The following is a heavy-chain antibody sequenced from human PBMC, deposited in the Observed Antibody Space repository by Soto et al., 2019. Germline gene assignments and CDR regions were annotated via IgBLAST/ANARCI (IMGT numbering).Heavy chain of an antibody. Sequence: QVHLVESGGGLVKPGGSLRLSCAASGFTFSDYYMSWIRQAPGKGLEWLSYSSDSGTVTRYADSVKGRFSISRDNAKNSLYLQINSLRGEDTAIYYCARSGDNYNLLDYWGQGTPVTVSS. D-gene: IGHD1-1*01. CDR2: SSDSGTVT. J-gene: IGHJ4*02. CDR1: GFTFSDYY. V-gene: IGHV3-11*06. CDR3: ARSGDNYNLLDY.